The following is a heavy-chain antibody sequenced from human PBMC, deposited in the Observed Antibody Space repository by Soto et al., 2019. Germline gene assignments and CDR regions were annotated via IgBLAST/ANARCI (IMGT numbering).Heavy chain of an antibody. J-gene: IGHJ3*01. CDR2: LNTDGSST. Sequence: GGSLRLSCAASGFTFSDYWMYWVRQVPGKGLVWVSRLNTDGSSTDYVDSVKGRFTISRDNTKNTVYLQMSSLRVEDTAVYYCAVPAFSPVWGQGTMVTVSS. CDR1: GFTFSDYW. CDR3: AVPAFSPV. V-gene: IGHV3-74*01.